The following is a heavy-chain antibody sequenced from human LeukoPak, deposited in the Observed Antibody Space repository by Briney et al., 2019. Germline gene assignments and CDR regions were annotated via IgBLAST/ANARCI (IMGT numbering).Heavy chain of an antibody. V-gene: IGHV3-30*02. CDR1: GFTFGSYG. D-gene: IGHD2-21*02. J-gene: IGHJ4*02. CDR3: AKGVKHIVVVTAQHHFDY. Sequence: GGSLRLSCAASGFTFGSYGMHWVRQAPGKGLEWVTFIRNDGSNKYYADSVKGRFTISRDNSKNTLYLQMNTLRAEDTAVYYCAKGVKHIVVVTAQHHFDYWGQGTLVTVSS. CDR2: IRNDGSNK.